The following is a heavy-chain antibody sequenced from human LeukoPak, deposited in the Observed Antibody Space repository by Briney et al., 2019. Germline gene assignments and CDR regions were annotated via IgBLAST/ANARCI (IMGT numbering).Heavy chain of an antibody. J-gene: IGHJ3*02. CDR3: ARDHHRRLYDSQARDTFDI. Sequence: PGGSLRLSCAAAGFTFSSYSMNWVRQARGKGLEWVSYIGSSTIYYADSVKGRFTISRDNAKNSLYLQMNSLRAEDTAVYYCARDHHRRLYDSQARDTFDIWGQGTMVTVSS. V-gene: IGHV3-48*01. CDR1: GFTFSSYS. D-gene: IGHD3-22*01. CDR2: IGSSTI.